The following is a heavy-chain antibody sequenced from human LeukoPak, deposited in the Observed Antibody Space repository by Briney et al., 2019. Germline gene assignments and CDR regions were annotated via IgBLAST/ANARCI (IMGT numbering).Heavy chain of an antibody. Sequence: GGSLRLSCAASGFTFSSYDMNWVRQAPGQGLEWVSYISSGSRTIYYADSVKGRLTISRDNAKNSLYLQMNSLRAEDTAVYYCARDRWSYDPQGGFDCWGQGTLVTVSS. V-gene: IGHV3-48*01. CDR2: ISSGSRTI. D-gene: IGHD3-22*01. CDR3: ARDRWSYDPQGGFDC. J-gene: IGHJ4*02. CDR1: GFTFSSYD.